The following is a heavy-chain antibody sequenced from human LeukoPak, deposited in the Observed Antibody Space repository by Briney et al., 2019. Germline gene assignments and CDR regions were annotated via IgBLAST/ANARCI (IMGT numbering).Heavy chain of an antibody. CDR1: GYTFTTYD. CDR3: ARVPSSGWSVRVADY. J-gene: IGHJ4*02. CDR2: ISAYNGDT. D-gene: IGHD6-19*01. V-gene: IGHV1-18*01. Sequence: ASVKVSCKASGYTFTTYDVTWVRQAPGQGLEWMGWISAYNGDTHYAQKVQGRVTMTTDTSTSTVFMELRRLISDDTAVYYCARVPSSGWSVRVADYRGQGTLVTVSS.